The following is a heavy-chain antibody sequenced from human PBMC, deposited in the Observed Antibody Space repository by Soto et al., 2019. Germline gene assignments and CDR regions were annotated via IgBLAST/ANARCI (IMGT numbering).Heavy chain of an antibody. CDR1: GFTFSSYG. J-gene: IGHJ4*02. CDR2: IWYDGSNK. V-gene: IGHV3-33*01. D-gene: IGHD4-4*01. Sequence: GGSLRLSCAASGFTFSSYGMHWVRQAPGKGLEWVAVIWYDGSNKYYADTVKGRFTISRDNSKNTLYLQMNSLRAEDTAVYYGARGLQYYFDYWGQGTLVTVSS. CDR3: ARGLQYYFDY.